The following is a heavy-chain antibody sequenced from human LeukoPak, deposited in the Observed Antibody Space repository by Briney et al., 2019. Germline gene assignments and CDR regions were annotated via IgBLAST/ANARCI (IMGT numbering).Heavy chain of an antibody. CDR2: ISYDGSNK. CDR1: GFTFSSYG. V-gene: IGHV3-30*18. Sequence: GGSLRLSCAASGFTFSSYGMHWVRQAPGKGLEWVAVISYDGSNKYYADSVKGRFTTSRDNSKNTLYLQMNSLRAEDTAVYYCAKSRLPESHWGQGTLVTVSS. D-gene: IGHD5-12*01. CDR3: AKSRLPESH. J-gene: IGHJ4*02.